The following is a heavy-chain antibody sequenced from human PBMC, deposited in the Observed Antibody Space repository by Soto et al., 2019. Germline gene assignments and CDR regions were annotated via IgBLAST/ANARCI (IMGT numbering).Heavy chain of an antibody. CDR2: INAGNGNT. Sequence: QVQLVQSGAEVKKPGASVNVSCKASGFTFIKYAMHWVRQAPGQRPKWMGWINAGNGNTRYSQRWQGRVTITGDTSASTVYMDLSSLRSEDTAVYYCARDYADIAVAGIPLLAHWGQGTLVTVSS. CDR1: GFTFIKYA. D-gene: IGHD6-19*01. J-gene: IGHJ4*01. V-gene: IGHV1-3*01. CDR3: ARDYADIAVAGIPLLAH.